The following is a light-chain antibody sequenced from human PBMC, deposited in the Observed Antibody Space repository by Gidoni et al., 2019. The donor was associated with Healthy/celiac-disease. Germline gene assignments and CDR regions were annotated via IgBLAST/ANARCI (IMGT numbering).Light chain of an antibody. Sequence: EIRMTRSPANLSVSPGERATLSCRASQSVSSNLAWYHQKTGQAPRLLIYGASTRATGISSMSSGSGSGTAFPLSISSLQSADFAVYYCQQYNNWPLFGGGTKVEIK. CDR3: QQYNNWPL. CDR2: GAS. CDR1: QSVSSN. J-gene: IGKJ4*01. V-gene: IGKV3-15*01.